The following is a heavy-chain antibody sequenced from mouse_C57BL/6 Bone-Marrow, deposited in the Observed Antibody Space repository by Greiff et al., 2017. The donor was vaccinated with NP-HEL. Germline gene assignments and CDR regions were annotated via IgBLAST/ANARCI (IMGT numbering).Heavy chain of an antibody. CDR1: GFTFSSYG. CDR3: ARQRDYYPDWYFDV. V-gene: IGHV5-6*01. D-gene: IGHD1-1*01. CDR2: ISSGGSYT. Sequence: EVKVVESGGDLVKPGGSLKLSCAASGFTFSSYGMSWVRQTPDKRLEWVATISSGGSYTYYPDSVKGRFTISRDNAKNTLYLQMSSLKSEDTAMYYCARQRDYYPDWYFDVWGTGTTVTVSS. J-gene: IGHJ1*03.